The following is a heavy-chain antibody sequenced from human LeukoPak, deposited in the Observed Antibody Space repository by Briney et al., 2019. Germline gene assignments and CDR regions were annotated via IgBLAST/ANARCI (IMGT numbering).Heavy chain of an antibody. CDR2: IFYTGSA. V-gene: IGHV4-39*01. CDR1: GGSIDRSYNY. D-gene: IGHD3-10*01. CDR3: AKGALYYSSGTYYTQDWFDP. J-gene: IGHJ5*02. Sequence: PSETLSLTCTVSGGSIDRSYNYWGWIRQPPGKGLEWIGSIFYTGSAYYNPSLKSRITMSVDTSRKQFSLKLTSATAADTAVYYCAKGALYYSSGTYYTQDWFDPWGQGTLVIVSS.